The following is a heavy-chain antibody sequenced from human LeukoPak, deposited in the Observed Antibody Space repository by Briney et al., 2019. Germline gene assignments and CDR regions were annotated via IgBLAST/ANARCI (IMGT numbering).Heavy chain of an antibody. CDR1: GGSISSSSYY. J-gene: IGHJ6*02. CDR2: IYYSGST. Sequence: PSETLSFTCTVSGGSISSSSYYWGWIRQPPGKGLEWIGSIYYSGSTYYNPSLKSRVTISVDTSKNQFSLKLSSVTAADTAVYYCARHLNPGCRLLWFGDYYYYYGMDVWGQGTTVTVSS. CDR3: ARHLNPGCRLLWFGDYYYYYGMDV. D-gene: IGHD3-10*01. V-gene: IGHV4-39*01.